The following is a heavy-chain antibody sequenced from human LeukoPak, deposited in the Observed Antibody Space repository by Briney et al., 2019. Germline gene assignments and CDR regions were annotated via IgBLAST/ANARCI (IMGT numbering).Heavy chain of an antibody. J-gene: IGHJ4*02. V-gene: IGHV1-3*01. CDR1: GGTFSSYA. Sequence: ASVKVSCKASGGTFSSYAISWVRQAPGQGLEWMGWIDAGNGDTRYSQKFQGRVTITRDTSASTAYIELRSLRSEDTAMYYCARGSTSDWPLDHWGQETLVTISS. CDR3: ARGSTSDWPLDH. D-gene: IGHD2-2*01. CDR2: IDAGNGDT.